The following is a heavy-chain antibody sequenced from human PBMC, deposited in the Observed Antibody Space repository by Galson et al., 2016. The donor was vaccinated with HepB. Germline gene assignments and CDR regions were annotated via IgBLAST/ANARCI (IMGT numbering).Heavy chain of an antibody. CDR3: ARGWATGLSYY. CDR2: LDPSGGNT. CDR1: GYTFTNYY. V-gene: IGHV1-46*01. Sequence: SVKVSCKASGYTFTNYYIHWVRQAPGQGLEWMGILDPSGGNTIYAQKFRGRVTMTRDTATSTVYMELSSLRSEDTAVYYCARGWATGLSYYWGQGTLVTVSS. J-gene: IGHJ4*02. D-gene: IGHD3-16*01.